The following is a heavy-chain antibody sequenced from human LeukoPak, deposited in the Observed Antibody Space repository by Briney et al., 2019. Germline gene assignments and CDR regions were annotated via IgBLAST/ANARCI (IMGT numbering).Heavy chain of an antibody. Sequence: GGSLRLSCAASGFTFSSYAMHWVRQAPGKGLEWVAVISYDGSNKYYADSVKGRFTISRDNSKNTLYLQMNSLRAEDTAVYYCARINCSSTSHRAAFSDYYYYYGMDVWGQGTTVTVSS. CDR2: ISYDGSNK. V-gene: IGHV3-30-3*01. CDR1: GFTFSSYA. J-gene: IGHJ6*02. CDR3: ARINCSSTSHRAAFSDYYYYYGMDV. D-gene: IGHD2-2*01.